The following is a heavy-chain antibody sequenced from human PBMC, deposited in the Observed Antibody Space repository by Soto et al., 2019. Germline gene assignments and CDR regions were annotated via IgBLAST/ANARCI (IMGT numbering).Heavy chain of an antibody. J-gene: IGHJ4*02. D-gene: IGHD3-16*01. CDR1: GDSMSDYY. Sequence: ETLSVTCPVSGDSMSDYYGSGIRQSPGKGLEHIGYLHYSGSANYSPSLKSLVTISMDTSKNQFSLKLTSVIAEDTAIYYCARSGHTFAGVVWGQGILVTVYS. CDR3: ARSGHTFAGVV. CDR2: LHYSGSA. V-gene: IGHV4-59*01.